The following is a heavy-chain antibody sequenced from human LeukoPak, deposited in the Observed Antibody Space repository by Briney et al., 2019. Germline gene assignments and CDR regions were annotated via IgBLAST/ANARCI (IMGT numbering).Heavy chain of an antibody. V-gene: IGHV3-74*01. CDR1: GFTFSSYW. Sequence: GGSLRLSCAASGFTFSSYWMHWVRQDPGKGLVWVSRINSDGSSTSYADSVKGRFTISRDNAKNTLYLQMNSLRAEDTAVYYCARDWQLVPFDYWGQGTLVTVSS. CDR3: ARDWQLVPFDY. J-gene: IGHJ4*02. D-gene: IGHD6-6*01. CDR2: INSDGSST.